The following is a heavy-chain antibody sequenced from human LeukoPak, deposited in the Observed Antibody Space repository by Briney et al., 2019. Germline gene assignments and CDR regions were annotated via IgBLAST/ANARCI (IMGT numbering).Heavy chain of an antibody. Sequence: GGSLRLSCAASGFSFITYNMNWVRQAPGKGLEWVSYISDSSSSIYYADSVKGRFTISRDNSKNTLYLQMNSLRAEDTAVYYCAKDSSYGSGSWPFDYWGQGTLVTVSS. CDR1: GFSFITYN. CDR3: AKDSSYGSGSWPFDY. V-gene: IGHV3-48*01. J-gene: IGHJ4*02. CDR2: ISDSSSSI. D-gene: IGHD3-10*01.